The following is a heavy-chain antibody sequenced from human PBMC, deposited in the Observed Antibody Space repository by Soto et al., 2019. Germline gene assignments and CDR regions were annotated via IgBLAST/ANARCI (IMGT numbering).Heavy chain of an antibody. CDR3: ARDRYDFWSGYRDLFGMDV. CDR1: GYTXSSYG. J-gene: IGHJ6*02. Sequence: GXSXKVSCKASGYTXSSYGISWVRQAPGQGLEWMGWISAYNGNTNYAQKLQGRVTMTTDTSTSTAYMELRSLRSDDTAVYYCARDRYDFWSGYRDLFGMDVWGQGTTFTVS. D-gene: IGHD3-3*01. CDR2: ISAYNGNT. V-gene: IGHV1-18*04.